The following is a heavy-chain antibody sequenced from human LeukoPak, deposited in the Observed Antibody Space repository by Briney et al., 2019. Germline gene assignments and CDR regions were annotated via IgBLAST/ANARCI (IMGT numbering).Heavy chain of an antibody. CDR2: ISGSGDNT. CDR1: GFTFNNYG. CDR3: ARAGPSMVRGVTSYYYMDV. D-gene: IGHD3-10*01. Sequence: TGGSLRLSCGASGFTFNNYGMNWVRQAPGKGLEWVSAISGSGDNTYYADSVKGRFTISRDNSKNTLYLQMNSLRAEDTAVYYCARAGPSMVRGVTSYYYMDVWGKGTTVTVSS. V-gene: IGHV3-23*01. J-gene: IGHJ6*03.